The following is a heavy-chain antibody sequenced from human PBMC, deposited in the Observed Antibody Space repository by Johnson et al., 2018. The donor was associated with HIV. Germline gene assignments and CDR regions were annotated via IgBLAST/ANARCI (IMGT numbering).Heavy chain of an antibody. D-gene: IGHD1-7*01. CDR3: AKGDRYNWNYVSAFDI. Sequence: QVQLVESGGGLVKPGGSLRLSCAASGFTFSDYYMSWIRQAPGKGLEWVSYISSRGSTIYYADSVKGRFTIPRDNAKNALYVQMNSLRAEDTAVYYCAKGDRYNWNYVSAFDIWGQGTMVTVSS. CDR1: GFTFSDYY. V-gene: IGHV3-11*04. J-gene: IGHJ3*02. CDR2: ISSRGSTI.